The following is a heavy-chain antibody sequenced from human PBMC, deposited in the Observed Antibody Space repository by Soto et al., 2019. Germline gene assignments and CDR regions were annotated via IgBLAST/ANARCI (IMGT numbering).Heavy chain of an antibody. V-gene: IGHV4-39*01. CDR2: IYYSGST. D-gene: IGHD3-22*01. CDR3: ARDYDSSGDY. CDR1: GGSISTSSYY. J-gene: IGHJ4*02. Sequence: QLQLQESGPGLVKPSETLSLTCTVSGGSISTSSYYWGWIRQPPGKGLEWIGSIYYSGSTYYNPSLKIRVPISVDTSKNPFSLKLSSVTAADPAVYYCARDYDSSGDYWGQGTLVTVSS.